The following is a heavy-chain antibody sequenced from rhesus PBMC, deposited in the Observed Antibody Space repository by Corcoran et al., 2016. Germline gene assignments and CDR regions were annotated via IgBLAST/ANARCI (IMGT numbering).Heavy chain of an antibody. Sequence: QVQLVQSGAEIKQPGASVKLSCKASGYTFTSYYMHWVRQAPGQGLGWIGLISPYNGKKGYAQNFQGRVTITTDTSTSTGYMELSSLRSEDTAVYYCTREGNGVAFDYWGQGVLVTVSS. CDR2: ISPYNGKK. CDR3: TREGNGVAFDY. J-gene: IGHJ4*01. V-gene: IGHV1-1*01. CDR1: GYTFTSYY. D-gene: IGHD3-34*01.